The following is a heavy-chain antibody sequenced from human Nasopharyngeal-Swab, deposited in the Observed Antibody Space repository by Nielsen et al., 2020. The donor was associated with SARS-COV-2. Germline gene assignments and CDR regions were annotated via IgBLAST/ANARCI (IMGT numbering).Heavy chain of an antibody. V-gene: IGHV4-39*01. Sequence: SETLSLTCTVSGGSISSYKYYWGWIRQPPGKGLEWIGSIFYSGSTYYNPSLKSRVTVSVDTSKSQFSLNLSSVTAADTALYYCARHGVPGVVVVAATDYWGHGTLVTVSS. CDR1: GGSISSYKYY. CDR2: IFYSGST. D-gene: IGHD2-21*01. J-gene: IGHJ4*01. CDR3: ARHGVPGVVVVAATDY.